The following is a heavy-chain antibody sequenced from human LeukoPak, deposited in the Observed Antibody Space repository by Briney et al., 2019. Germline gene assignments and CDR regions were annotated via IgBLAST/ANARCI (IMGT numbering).Heavy chain of an antibody. D-gene: IGHD1-26*01. CDR2: MNIDGSEK. CDR3: ARDPVEWEPLLDY. CDR1: GFAFSTYG. J-gene: IGHJ4*02. V-gene: IGHV3-7*01. Sequence: GGSLRLSCAASGFAFSTYGMHWVRQAPGKGLEWVANMNIDGSEKYYADSAKGRFTISRDNARNSVYLQMNSLRVEDTAVYYCARDPVEWEPLLDYWGQGTLVTVSS.